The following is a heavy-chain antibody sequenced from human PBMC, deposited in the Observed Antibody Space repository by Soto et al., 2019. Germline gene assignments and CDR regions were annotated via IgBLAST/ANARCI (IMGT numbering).Heavy chain of an antibody. CDR1: GGSISSYY. D-gene: IGHD3-16*01. J-gene: IGHJ4*02. V-gene: IGHV4-4*07. CDR3: AKWHTYNYDSLAFSGFDC. Sequence: SETLSLTCTVSGGSISSYYWSWIRQPAGKGLEWIGRICTSGSTNYNPSLKSRVTMSVDTSKSQFSLKLSSVTAADTAAYYCAKWHTYNYDSLAFSGFDCWGQGTQVTVSS. CDR2: ICTSGST.